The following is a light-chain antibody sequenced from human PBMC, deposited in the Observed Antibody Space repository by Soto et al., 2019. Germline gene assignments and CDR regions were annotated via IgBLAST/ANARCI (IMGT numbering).Light chain of an antibody. CDR2: DAS. CDR3: QQYDNLPLT. CDR1: QDISNY. J-gene: IGKJ4*01. V-gene: IGKV1-33*01. Sequence: DIQMTQSPSSLSASVGDRVTITCQASQDISNYLNWYQQKPGKAPKLLIYDASNLETVVPSRFSGSGYGTDFTFTISSLQPEDIATYYCQQYDNLPLTFGGGTKVEIK.